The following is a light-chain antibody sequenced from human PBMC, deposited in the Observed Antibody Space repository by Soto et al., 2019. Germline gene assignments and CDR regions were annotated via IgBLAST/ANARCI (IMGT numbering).Light chain of an antibody. CDR2: GTS. Sequence: QMTQSPSSLSASVGDRVVITCRASQTISTYLNWYRQKPGKAPELLIYGTSNLESGVLSRFSGSGSGTEFTLTISSLRPDDFATYFCQQSSITPLTFGGGTKVDIK. J-gene: IGKJ4*01. V-gene: IGKV1-39*01. CDR1: QTISTY. CDR3: QQSSITPLT.